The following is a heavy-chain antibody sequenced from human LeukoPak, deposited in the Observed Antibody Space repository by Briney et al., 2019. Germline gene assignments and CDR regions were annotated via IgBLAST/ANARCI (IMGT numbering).Heavy chain of an antibody. CDR1: GGSISSGGYS. D-gene: IGHD6-25*01. CDR3: ARGRPANMAFDI. J-gene: IGHJ3*02. Sequence: SETLSLTCAVSGGSISSGGYSWGWIRQPPGKGLEWIGHIPHSGSTYYNPSLKSRVSISLDRSKNQFSLNLTSVSGADTAVYFCARGRPANMAFDIWGQGTMVPVSS. V-gene: IGHV4-30-2*01. CDR2: IPHSGST.